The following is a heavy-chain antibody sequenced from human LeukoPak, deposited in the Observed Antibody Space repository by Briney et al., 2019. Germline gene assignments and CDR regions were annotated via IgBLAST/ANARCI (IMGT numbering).Heavy chain of an antibody. Sequence: DPGGSLRLSCAASGFTFSSYTINWVRQAPGKGLEWVSSIVTGRDVNYADSVKGRFTISGDSAKNSLYLQTNSLRAEDAAVYYCATDKPGIAAPDVWGKGTTVTVSS. D-gene: IGHD6-13*01. CDR2: IVTGRDV. V-gene: IGHV3-21*01. CDR1: GFTFSSYT. J-gene: IGHJ6*04. CDR3: ATDKPGIAAPDV.